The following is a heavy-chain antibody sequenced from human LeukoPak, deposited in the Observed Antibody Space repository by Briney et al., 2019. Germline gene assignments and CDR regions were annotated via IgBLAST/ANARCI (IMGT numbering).Heavy chain of an antibody. Sequence: PSETLSLTCSVSGYSISSGYYWGWIRQPPGKGLEWIGSVYRSGDTYHNPSLQSRVTISVDTSQNQFSLTLSSVTAADTAVYYCARAHSIASYYYGVDVWGQGTTVTVSS. CDR1: GYSISSGYY. V-gene: IGHV4-38-2*02. CDR3: ARAHSIASYYYGVDV. D-gene: IGHD6-13*01. J-gene: IGHJ6*02. CDR2: VYRSGDT.